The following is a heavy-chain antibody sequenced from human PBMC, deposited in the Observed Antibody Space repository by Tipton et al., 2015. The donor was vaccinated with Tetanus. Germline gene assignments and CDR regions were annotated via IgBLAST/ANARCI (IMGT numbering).Heavy chain of an antibody. CDR1: GGTFSSYA. J-gene: IGHJ6*02. V-gene: IGHV1-69*01. D-gene: IGHD5-18*01. CDR2: IIPIFGTA. CDR3: ARGGYSYGSTYYYGMDV. Sequence: QSGPEVKKPGSSVKVSCKASGGTFSSYAISWVRQAPGQGLEWMGGIIPIFGTANYAQKFQGRVTITADESTSTAYMELSSLRSEDTAVYYCARGGYSYGSTYYYGMDVWGQGTTVTVSS.